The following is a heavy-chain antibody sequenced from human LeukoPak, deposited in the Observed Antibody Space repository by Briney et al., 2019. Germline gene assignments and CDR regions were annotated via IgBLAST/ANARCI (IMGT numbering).Heavy chain of an antibody. CDR3: ARGDYYDSSGYLPKTLYYYYGMDV. D-gene: IGHD3-22*01. Sequence: PSETLSLTCTVSGYSISSGYYWGWIRQPPGKGLEWIGSIYHSGSTNYNPSLKSRVTISVDTSKNQFSLKLSSVTAADTAVYYCARGDYYDSSGYLPKTLYYYYGMDVWGQGTTVTVSS. CDR2: IYHSGST. J-gene: IGHJ6*02. V-gene: IGHV4-38-2*02. CDR1: GYSISSGYY.